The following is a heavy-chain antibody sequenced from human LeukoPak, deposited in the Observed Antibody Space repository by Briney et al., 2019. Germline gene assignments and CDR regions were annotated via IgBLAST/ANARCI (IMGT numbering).Heavy chain of an antibody. CDR2: IYYSGST. CDR3: ATIPMVRESRSWFDP. CDR1: GASITTYY. Sequence: SETLSLTCTVSGASITTYYWSWIRQPPGKGLEWIGYIYYSGSTNYNPSLKSRVTISVDTSKNQFSLKLSSVTAADTPVYYCATIPMVRESRSWFDPWGQGTLVTVSS. V-gene: IGHV4-59*08. J-gene: IGHJ5*02. D-gene: IGHD3-10*01.